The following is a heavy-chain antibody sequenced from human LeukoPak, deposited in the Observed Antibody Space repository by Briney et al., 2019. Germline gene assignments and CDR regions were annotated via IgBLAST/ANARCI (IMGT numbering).Heavy chain of an antibody. CDR2: IYHSGST. D-gene: IGHD6-13*01. Sequence: PSGTLSLTCAVSGGSISSSDWWSWVRQPPGKGLEWIGEIYHSGSTNYNPSLKSRVTISVDTSKNQFSLKVRSVTAADTAVYYCARDEGRSSSWYPDALDIWGQGTMLTVSS. J-gene: IGHJ3*02. CDR1: GGSISSSDW. V-gene: IGHV4-4*02. CDR3: ARDEGRSSSWYPDALDI.